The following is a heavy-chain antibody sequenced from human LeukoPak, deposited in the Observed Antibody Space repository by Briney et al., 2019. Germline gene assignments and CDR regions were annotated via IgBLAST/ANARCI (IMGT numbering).Heavy chain of an antibody. Sequence: PSETLSLTCTVSGGSISYYYWSWIRQSPGKGLEWVGYIYYSGTTNYNPSLKSRVTISVDTSKNQFSLQLRSVTAADTAVYYCAREDPQTTVPEGMDVWGQGTTVTVSS. V-gene: IGHV4-59*01. CDR3: AREDPQTTVPEGMDV. D-gene: IGHD4-17*01. CDR1: GGSISYYY. CDR2: IYYSGTT. J-gene: IGHJ6*02.